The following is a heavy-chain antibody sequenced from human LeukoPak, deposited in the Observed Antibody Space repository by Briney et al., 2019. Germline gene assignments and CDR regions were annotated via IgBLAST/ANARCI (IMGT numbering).Heavy chain of an antibody. CDR3: AAGSESYDTRGYSYYFDY. Sequence: SETLSLTCTVSGGSISIYYWTWIRQPPGKGLEWIGYIYYSGSTNYNPSLKSRVTISVDTSKNQFSLKLSSVTAADTAVYYCAAGSESYDTRGYSYYFDYWGRGTLVTVSS. J-gene: IGHJ4*02. CDR2: IYYSGST. V-gene: IGHV4-59*01. CDR1: GGSISIYY. D-gene: IGHD3-22*01.